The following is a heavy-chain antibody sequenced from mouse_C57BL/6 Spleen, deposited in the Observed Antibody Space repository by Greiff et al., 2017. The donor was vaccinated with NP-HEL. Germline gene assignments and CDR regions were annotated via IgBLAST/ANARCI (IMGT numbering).Heavy chain of an antibody. D-gene: IGHD2-4*01. CDR3: ARELIYYEYDGYFDY. J-gene: IGHJ2*01. V-gene: IGHV5-4*01. Sequence: EVMLVESGGGLVKPGGSLKLSCAASGFTFSSYAMSWVRQTPEKRLEWVATISDGGSYTYYPDNVKGRFTISRDNAKNNLYLQMSHLKSEDTAMYYCARELIYYEYDGYFDYWGQGTTLTVSS. CDR1: GFTFSSYA. CDR2: ISDGGSYT.